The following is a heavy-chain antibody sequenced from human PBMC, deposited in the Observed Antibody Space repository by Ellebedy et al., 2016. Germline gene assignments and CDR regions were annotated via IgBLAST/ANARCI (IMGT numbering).Heavy chain of an antibody. J-gene: IGHJ4*02. CDR2: IYYRGSA. D-gene: IGHD2-15*01. CDR3: ARRGGCSGGSCYGYYYLDY. CDR1: GGSVSSGIYY. V-gene: IGHV4-61*01. Sequence: SETLSLTCNVSGGSVSSGIYYWTWIRQPPGKGLDWIGDIYYRGSANYNPSLRSRVTISVDTSKNQFSLKLSSVTAADTAVYYCARRGGCSGGSCYGYYYLDYWGQGTLVTVSS.